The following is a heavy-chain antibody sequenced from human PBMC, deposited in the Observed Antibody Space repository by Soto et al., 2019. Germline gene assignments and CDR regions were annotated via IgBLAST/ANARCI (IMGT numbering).Heavy chain of an antibody. V-gene: IGHV5-51*01. J-gene: IGHJ4*02. D-gene: IGHD2-15*01. CDR1: GYSFTSYW. CDR3: ARPQGYCSGGSCYSSFYFDY. Sequence: GESLKISCKGSGYSFTSYWIGWVRQMPVKGLEWMGIIYPGDSDTRYSPSFQGQVTISADKSISTAYLQWSSLKASDTAMYYCARPQGYCSGGSCYSSFYFDYWGQGTLVTVSS. CDR2: IYPGDSDT.